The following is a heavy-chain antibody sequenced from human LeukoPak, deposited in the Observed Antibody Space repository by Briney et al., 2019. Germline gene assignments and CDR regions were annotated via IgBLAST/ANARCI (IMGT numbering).Heavy chain of an antibody. V-gene: IGHV1-69*05. D-gene: IGHD5-24*01. CDR2: IIPIFGTA. CDR1: GGTLSSYA. Sequence: SVKVSCKASGGTLSSYAISWVRQAPGQGLEWMGGIIPIFGTANYAQKFQGRVTITTDESTSTAYMELSSLRSEDTAVYYCAIRSVEMATIPDYWGQGTLVTVSS. J-gene: IGHJ4*02. CDR3: AIRSVEMATIPDY.